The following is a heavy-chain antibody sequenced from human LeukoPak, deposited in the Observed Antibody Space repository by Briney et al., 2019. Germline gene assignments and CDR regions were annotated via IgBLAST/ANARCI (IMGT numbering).Heavy chain of an antibody. Sequence: SETLSLTCGVYGGSFSGYYWSWIRQPPGKGLEWIGEMSLCGSTNYNPSLKSRVTISVDTSKNQFSLKLSSVTAADTAVYYCARGRPYYDILTGYPPDNWFDPWGQGTLVTVSS. CDR1: GGSFSGYY. CDR2: MSLCGST. CDR3: ARGRPYYDILTGYPPDNWFDP. V-gene: IGHV4-34*01. D-gene: IGHD3-9*01. J-gene: IGHJ5*02.